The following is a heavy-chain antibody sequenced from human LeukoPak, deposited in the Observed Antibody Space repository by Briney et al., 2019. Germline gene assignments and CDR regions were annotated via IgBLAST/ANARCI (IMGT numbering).Heavy chain of an antibody. CDR2: IKQDGSEK. CDR1: GFPFSSYW. CDR3: ARLALSYYESSGFAY. J-gene: IGHJ4*02. V-gene: IGHV3-7*04. Sequence: GGSLRLSCAASGFPFSSYWMSWVRQVPGKGLEWVANIKQDGSEKYYVDSVKGRFTISRDNAKNSLFLQMNSLRAEDTAFYYCARLALSYYESSGFAYWGQGTLVTVSS. D-gene: IGHD3-22*01.